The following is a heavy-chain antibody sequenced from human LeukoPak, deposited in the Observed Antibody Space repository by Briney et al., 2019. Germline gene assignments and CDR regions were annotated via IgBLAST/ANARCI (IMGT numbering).Heavy chain of an antibody. D-gene: IGHD6-13*01. CDR3: ARPQSSSWYAYYFDY. V-gene: IGHV3-53*05. J-gene: IGHJ4*02. CDR1: GFTVSSNY. CDR2: IYSGGST. Sequence: GGSLRLSCAASGFTVSSNYMSWVRQAPGKGLEWVSVIYSGGSTYYADSVKGRFTISRDNSKNTLYLQMNSLRAEDTAVYYCARPQSSSWYAYYFDYWGQGTLVTVSS.